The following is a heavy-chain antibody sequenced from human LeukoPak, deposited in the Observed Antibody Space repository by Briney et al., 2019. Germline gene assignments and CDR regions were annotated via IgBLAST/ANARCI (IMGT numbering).Heavy chain of an antibody. D-gene: IGHD3-10*01. CDR2: ISYDGSNK. V-gene: IGHV3-30-3*01. CDR1: GFTFSSYA. Sequence: GGSLRLSCAASGFTFSSYAMHWVRQAPGKGLEWVAVISYDGSNKYYADSVKGRFTISRDNSKNTLYLQMNSLRAEDTAVYYCARDASMVRGVIGHFDYWGQGTLVTVSS. CDR3: ARDASMVRGVIGHFDY. J-gene: IGHJ4*02.